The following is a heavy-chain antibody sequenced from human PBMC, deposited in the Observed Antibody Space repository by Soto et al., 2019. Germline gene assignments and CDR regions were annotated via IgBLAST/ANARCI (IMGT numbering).Heavy chain of an antibody. Sequence: QVQLVESGGGVVQPGRSLRLSCAASGFTFSSYGMHWVRQAPGKGLEWVAVIWYDGSNKYYADSVKGRFTISRDNSKNTLYLQRNSLRAEDTAVYYCARAPGYGMYYFDYWGQGTLVTVSS. J-gene: IGHJ4*02. D-gene: IGHD5-18*01. CDR3: ARAPGYGMYYFDY. CDR2: IWYDGSNK. CDR1: GFTFSSYG. V-gene: IGHV3-33*01.